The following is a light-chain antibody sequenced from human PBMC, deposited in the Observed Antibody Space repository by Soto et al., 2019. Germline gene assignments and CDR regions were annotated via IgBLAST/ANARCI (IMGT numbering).Light chain of an antibody. V-gene: IGLV2-8*01. J-gene: IGLJ1*01. CDR1: SSDVGVYNS. Sequence: QSALTQPPSASGSPGQSVTISCTGTSSDVGVYNSVSWYQQHPAQAPKLMIYDVSKRPSGVPDRFSGSKSGNTASLTVSGLQAEDEADYYCSSYAGTHIVFGTGTKATVL. CDR3: SSYAGTHIV. CDR2: DVS.